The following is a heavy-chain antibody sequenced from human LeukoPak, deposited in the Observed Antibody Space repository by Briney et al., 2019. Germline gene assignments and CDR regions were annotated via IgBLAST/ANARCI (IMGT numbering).Heavy chain of an antibody. CDR1: GFTFSSYA. V-gene: IGHV3-23*01. CDR3: AKAYYDFWSGLGSASDI. CDR2: ISGSGGST. J-gene: IGHJ3*02. Sequence: GGSLRLSCAASGFTFSSYAMSWVRQAPGKGLEWVSAISGSGGSTYYADSAKGRFTISRDNSKNTLYLQMNSLRAEDTAVYYCAKAYYDFWSGLGSASDIWGQGTMVTVSS. D-gene: IGHD3-3*01.